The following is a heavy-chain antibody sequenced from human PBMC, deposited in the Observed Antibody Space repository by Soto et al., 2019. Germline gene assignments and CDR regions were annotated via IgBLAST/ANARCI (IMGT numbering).Heavy chain of an antibody. Sequence: QVRLVESGGGVFQPGRSLRLSCAASGFTFSTYGMHWVRQAPGKGLEWVAAMSYDGTKQYYVDSVKGRFTISRDNSRNTLFLQVNSLRDEDTAVYYCAKEYGSTWIDHWGQGTLVTVSS. CDR2: MSYDGTKQ. D-gene: IGHD6-13*01. J-gene: IGHJ4*02. CDR1: GFTFSTYG. CDR3: AKEYGSTWIDH. V-gene: IGHV3-30*18.